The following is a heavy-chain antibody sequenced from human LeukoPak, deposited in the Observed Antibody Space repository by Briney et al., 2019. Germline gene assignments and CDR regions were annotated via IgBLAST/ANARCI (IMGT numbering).Heavy chain of an antibody. Sequence: GGSLRLSCAASGFTLSDHYMEWVRQAPGKGLVWVSRINSDGSSTSYADSVKGRFTISRDNAKNTLYLQMNSLRAEDTAVYYCARDGDSSGYYINFDYWGQGTLVTVSS. CDR2: INSDGSST. V-gene: IGHV3-74*01. J-gene: IGHJ4*02. CDR3: ARDGDSSGYYINFDY. CDR1: GFTLSDHY. D-gene: IGHD3-22*01.